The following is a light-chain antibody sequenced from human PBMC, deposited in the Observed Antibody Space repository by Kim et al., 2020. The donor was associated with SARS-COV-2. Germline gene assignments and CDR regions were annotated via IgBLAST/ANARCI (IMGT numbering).Light chain of an antibody. Sequence: LVPGESASLSCRASQSVGSQLAWYQHKSGQAPRLLIYDASNRATGIPARFSGSGSGTDFTLTISSLETEDFAVYYCQQRDSWPRTFGQGTKVDIK. J-gene: IGKJ1*01. CDR1: QSVGSQ. CDR3: QQRDSWPRT. CDR2: DAS. V-gene: IGKV3-11*01.